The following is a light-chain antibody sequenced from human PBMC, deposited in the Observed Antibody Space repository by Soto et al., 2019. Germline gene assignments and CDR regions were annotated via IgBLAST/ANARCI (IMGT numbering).Light chain of an antibody. V-gene: IGKV3-20*01. CDR3: QQYGSSPYT. J-gene: IGKJ2*01. CDR1: QSVSSSY. Sequence: EIVLTQSPGTLSLSPGERATLSCRASQSVSSSYLAWYQQKPGQAPRLLIYGASSRATGIPDRVSGSGSGTDFTLTIRRLEHEDFAVYYCQQYGSSPYTFGQGTKLEIK. CDR2: GAS.